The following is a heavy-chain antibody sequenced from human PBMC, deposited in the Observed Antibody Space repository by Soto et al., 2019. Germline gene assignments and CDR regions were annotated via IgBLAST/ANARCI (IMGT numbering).Heavy chain of an antibody. CDR3: AREGPYSGSYYGIDY. D-gene: IGHD1-26*01. CDR1: GYTFTSYA. J-gene: IGHJ4*02. Sequence: ASVKVSCKASGYTFTSYAMHWVRQAPGQRLEWMGWINAGNGNTKYSQKFQGRVTITRDTSASTAYMELSSLRSEDTAVYYCAREGPYSGSYYGIDYWGQGTLVTAPQ. CDR2: INAGNGNT. V-gene: IGHV1-3*01.